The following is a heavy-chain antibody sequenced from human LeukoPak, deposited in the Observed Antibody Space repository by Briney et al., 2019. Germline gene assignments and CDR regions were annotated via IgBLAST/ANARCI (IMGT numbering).Heavy chain of an antibody. CDR2: IRYDGSNK. Sequence: PGGSLRLSCAASGFTFSSYGMHWVRQAPGKGLEWVAFIRYDGSNKYYADSVKGRFTISRDNSKNTLYLQMNSLRAEDTAVYYCVKARYSSRSVDYWGQGTLVTVSS. CDR3: VKARYSSRSVDY. V-gene: IGHV3-30*02. CDR1: GFTFSSYG. J-gene: IGHJ4*02. D-gene: IGHD6-13*01.